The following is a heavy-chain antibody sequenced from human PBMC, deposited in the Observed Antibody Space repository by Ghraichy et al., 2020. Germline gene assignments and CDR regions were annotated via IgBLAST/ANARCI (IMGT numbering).Heavy chain of an antibody. CDR3: ARVGDIVATGLDY. Sequence: ETLSLTCTVSGGSISSYYWSWIRQPPGKGLEWIGYIYYNGSTNYNPSLKSRVTISVDTSKNQFSLKLSSVTAADTAVYYCARVGDIVATGLDYWGQGTLVTVSS. J-gene: IGHJ4*02. D-gene: IGHD5-12*01. V-gene: IGHV4-59*01. CDR2: IYYNGST. CDR1: GGSISSYY.